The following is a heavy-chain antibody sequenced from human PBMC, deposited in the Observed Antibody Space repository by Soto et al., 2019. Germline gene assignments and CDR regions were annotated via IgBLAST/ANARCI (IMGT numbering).Heavy chain of an antibody. V-gene: IGHV3-23*01. J-gene: IGHJ6*02. CDR2: MTGSGGTT. Sequence: GGSLRLSCAASGFTFSSYAMTWVRQAPGKELEWVSSMTGSGGTTYYADSVKGRFTISRDNSKNTLYLQMNSLRAEDTAVYYCAKDYYDSSGYKGGVMDVWGQGTTVTVSS. CDR1: GFTFSSYA. D-gene: IGHD3-22*01. CDR3: AKDYYDSSGYKGGVMDV.